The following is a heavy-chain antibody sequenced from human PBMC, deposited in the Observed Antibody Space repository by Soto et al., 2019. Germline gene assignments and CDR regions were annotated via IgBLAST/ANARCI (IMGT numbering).Heavy chain of an antibody. J-gene: IGHJ6*02. CDR1: GGSISSGGYY. Sequence: SETLSLTCTVSGGSISSGGYYWSWIRQHPGKGLEWIGYIYYSGITYYNPSLKSRVTISVDTSKNQFSLKLSSVTAADTAVYYCARDRKVYCSSTSCYRSLYYYYGMDVWGQGTTVTVSS. D-gene: IGHD2-2*01. CDR2: IYYSGIT. CDR3: ARDRKVYCSSTSCYRSLYYYYGMDV. V-gene: IGHV4-31*03.